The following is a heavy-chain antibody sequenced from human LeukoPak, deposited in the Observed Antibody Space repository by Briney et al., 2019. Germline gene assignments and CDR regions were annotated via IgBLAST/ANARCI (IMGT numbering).Heavy chain of an antibody. D-gene: IGHD3-16*02. CDR1: GYSISSGYY. V-gene: IGHV4-38-2*02. CDR2: IYHSGST. CDR3: AGRLYWGSYPFDI. Sequence: PSETLSLTCTVSGYSISSGYYWGWIRQPPGKGLEWIGSIYHSGSTYYNPSLKSRVTISVDTSKNQFSLKLSSVTAADTAVYYCAGRLYWGSYPFDIWGQGTMVTVSS. J-gene: IGHJ3*02.